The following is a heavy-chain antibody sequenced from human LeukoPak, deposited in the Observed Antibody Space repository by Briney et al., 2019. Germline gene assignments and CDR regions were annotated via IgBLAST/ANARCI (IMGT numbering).Heavy chain of an antibody. CDR3: ARAMGSSSSGFDY. V-gene: IGHV1-2*02. CDR1: GYTFTGYY. J-gene: IGHJ4*02. Sequence: ASVKVPCKASGYTFTGYYMHWVRQAPGQGLEWMGWINPNSGGTNYAQKFQGRVTMTRDTSISTAYMELSSLRSEDTAVYYCARAMGSSSSGFDYWGQGTLVTVSS. D-gene: IGHD6-6*01. CDR2: INPNSGGT.